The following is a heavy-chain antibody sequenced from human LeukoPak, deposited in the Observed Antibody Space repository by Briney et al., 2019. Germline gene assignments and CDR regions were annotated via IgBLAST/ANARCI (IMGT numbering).Heavy chain of an antibody. CDR1: GFTFSIYG. CDR2: IWNDGSNK. D-gene: IGHD3-10*01. CDR3: AKGRGAFDI. J-gene: IGHJ3*02. Sequence: PGRSLRLSCAASGFTFSIYGMHWVRQAPGKGLEWVAVIWNDGSNKYYADSVKGRFTISRDNSKNTLYLQMNSLRAEDTAVYYCAKGRGAFDIWGQGTMVTVSS. V-gene: IGHV3-33*06.